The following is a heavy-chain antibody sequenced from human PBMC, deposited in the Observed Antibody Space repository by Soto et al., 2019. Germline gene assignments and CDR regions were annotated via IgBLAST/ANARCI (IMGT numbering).Heavy chain of an antibody. V-gene: IGHV3-23*01. CDR1: GFTFSSYA. CDR3: AKDPRSVTTLGFDY. D-gene: IGHD4-17*01. CDR2: ISGSGGST. J-gene: IGHJ4*02. Sequence: PGGSLRLSCAASGFTFSSYAMSWVRQAPGKGLEWVSTISGSGGSTYYADSVKGRFTISRDNSKNTLYLQMNSLRAEDTAVYYCAKDPRSVTTLGFDYWGQGTLVTVSS.